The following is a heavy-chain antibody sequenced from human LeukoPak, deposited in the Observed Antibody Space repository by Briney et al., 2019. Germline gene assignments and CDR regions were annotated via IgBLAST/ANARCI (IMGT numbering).Heavy chain of an antibody. Sequence: SVKVSCKASGGTFSSYAISWVRQAPGQGLEWMGGIIPIFGTANYAQKLQGRVTITADESTSTAYMELSSLRSEDTAVYYCAGSRQGDYDILTGYTNWGQGTLVTVSS. J-gene: IGHJ4*02. D-gene: IGHD3-9*01. CDR1: GGTFSSYA. CDR3: AGSRQGDYDILTGYTN. CDR2: IIPIFGTA. V-gene: IGHV1-69*01.